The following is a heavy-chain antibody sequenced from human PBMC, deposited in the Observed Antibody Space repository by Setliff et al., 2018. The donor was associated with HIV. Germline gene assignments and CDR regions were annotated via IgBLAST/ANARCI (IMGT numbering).Heavy chain of an antibody. V-gene: IGHV4-4*07. CDR3: ARGRKAVGDWFDP. Sequence: PSETLSLTCTVSGVSISNYYWSWIRQPAGKGLEWIGRIYTSGNTNYNPSLKSRINMSVDMSKNQVSMKLTSVTAADTALYYCARGRKAVGDWFDPWGQGIQVTVS. CDR1: GVSISNYY. J-gene: IGHJ5*02. CDR2: IYTSGNT. D-gene: IGHD1-26*01.